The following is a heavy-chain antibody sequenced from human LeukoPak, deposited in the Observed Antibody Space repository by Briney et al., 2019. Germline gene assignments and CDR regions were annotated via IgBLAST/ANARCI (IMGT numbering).Heavy chain of an antibody. CDR3: ARGGSSSWYRKAPNWFDP. V-gene: IGHV4-4*07. CDR1: GGSISNYY. J-gene: IGHJ5*02. D-gene: IGHD6-13*01. Sequence: SETLSLTCTVSGGSISNYYWSWIRQPAGKGLEWIGRIYTSGTTHYNPSLKSRVTMSVDTSKNQFSLKLSSVTAADTAVYYCARGGSSSWYRKAPNWFDPWGQGTLVTVSS. CDR2: IYTSGTT.